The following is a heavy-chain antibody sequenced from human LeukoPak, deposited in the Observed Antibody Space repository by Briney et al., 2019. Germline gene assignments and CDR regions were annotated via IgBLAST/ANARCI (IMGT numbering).Heavy chain of an antibody. Sequence: GGSLRLSCAASGFTFSSYGMHWVRQAPGKGLEWVAVIWYDGSNKYHADSVKGRFTISRDNSKNTLYLQMNSLRAEDTAVYYCARDRHRIVGATTRNWFDPWGQGTLVTVSS. V-gene: IGHV3-33*01. CDR3: ARDRHRIVGATTRNWFDP. D-gene: IGHD1-26*01. CDR2: IWYDGSNK. J-gene: IGHJ5*02. CDR1: GFTFSSYG.